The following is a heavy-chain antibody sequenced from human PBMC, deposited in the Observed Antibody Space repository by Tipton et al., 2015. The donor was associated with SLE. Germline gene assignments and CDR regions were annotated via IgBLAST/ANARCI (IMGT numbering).Heavy chain of an antibody. J-gene: IGHJ4*02. CDR2: IYPDDSDT. Sequence: QLVQSGAEVRKPGESLKISCKTSGYTFTNYWIGWVRQMPGKGLEWMGNIYPDDSDTRYSPSFQGQVTISADKSINTAYLQWRSLKASDSAMYYCARYGGFCDNIDCFAAYFDLWGQGTLVSVSS. V-gene: IGHV5-51*03. D-gene: IGHD2-21*02. CDR3: ARYGGFCDNIDCFAAYFDL. CDR1: GYTFTNYW.